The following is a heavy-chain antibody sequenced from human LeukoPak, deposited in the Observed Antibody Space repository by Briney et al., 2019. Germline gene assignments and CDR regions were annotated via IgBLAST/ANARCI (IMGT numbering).Heavy chain of an antibody. V-gene: IGHV1-69*13. CDR1: GGAFSTHA. J-gene: IGHJ4*02. CDR3: ARGWLAETMVVTPYNY. CDR2: IIPMFGTA. D-gene: IGHD4-23*01. Sequence: APVKVSCKASGGAFSTHAISWVRQAPAQGLEWMGGIIPMFGTANYAQKFQGRVTITADESTSTAYMELSSLRSEDTAVYYCARGWLAETMVVTPYNYWGQGTLVTVSS.